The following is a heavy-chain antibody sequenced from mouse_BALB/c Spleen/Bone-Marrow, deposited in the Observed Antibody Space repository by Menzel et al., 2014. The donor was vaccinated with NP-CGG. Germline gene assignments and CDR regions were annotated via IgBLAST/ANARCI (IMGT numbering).Heavy chain of an antibody. Sequence: GHVKQSGPELGKPGASVKIPCKASGYTFTDYNIDWVKQSHGKSLEWIGDINPNNGGVFYNQKFKGKATLTVDKSSSAASKELRSLTSEDTAVYFCARRYYYGSHCLGYWSEAATPTVSS. CDR1: GYTFTDYN. CDR2: INPNNGGV. V-gene: IGHV1-18*01. J-gene: IGHJ2*01. CDR3: ARRYYYGSHCLGY. D-gene: IGHD1-1*01.